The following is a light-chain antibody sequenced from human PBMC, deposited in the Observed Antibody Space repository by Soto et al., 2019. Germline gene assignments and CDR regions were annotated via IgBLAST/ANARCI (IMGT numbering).Light chain of an antibody. Sequence: ETVLTQSPGTLSLSPGERATLSCRASQSIRSNYLAWYRQTPGQAPRLLIYGASNRATGIADRFSGSGSGTDFTLIISRLEPEDFALYYCQQYGSSPWTFGQGTKXEIK. CDR1: QSIRSNY. CDR3: QQYGSSPWT. V-gene: IGKV3-20*01. J-gene: IGKJ1*01. CDR2: GAS.